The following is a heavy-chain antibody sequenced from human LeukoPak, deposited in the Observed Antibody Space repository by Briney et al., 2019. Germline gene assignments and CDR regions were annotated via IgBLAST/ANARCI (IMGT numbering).Heavy chain of an antibody. CDR1: GFTFSNFA. Sequence: PGRSLRLSCAASGFTFSNFAMNWVRQAPGKGLEWVAFISYDGSIKSYADSVKGRFAVSRDNSKNTLYLQMNSLRPEDTAFYYCAKSYDNGWYVCDYWAREPWSPSPQ. J-gene: IGHJ4*02. V-gene: IGHV3-30*09. D-gene: IGHD6-19*01. CDR2: ISYDGSIK. CDR3: AKSYDNGWYVCDY.